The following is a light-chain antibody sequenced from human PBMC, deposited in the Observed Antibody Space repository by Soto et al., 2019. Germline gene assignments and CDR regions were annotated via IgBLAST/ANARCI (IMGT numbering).Light chain of an antibody. CDR1: QSVSGY. Sequence: ETVMTQSPATLSVSPGERATLSCRASQSVSGYLAWYQLKPGQPPSLLIYGASTRATGIPARFSGSGSGTEFTLSISSLQSEDFAVYYCQQYNDWPPYTFGQGTKLEIK. J-gene: IGKJ2*01. CDR2: GAS. CDR3: QQYNDWPPYT. V-gene: IGKV3-15*01.